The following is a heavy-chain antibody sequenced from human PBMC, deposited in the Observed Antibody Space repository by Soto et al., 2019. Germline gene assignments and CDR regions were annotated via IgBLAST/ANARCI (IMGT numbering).Heavy chain of an antibody. CDR2: INSDGSST. Sequence: GGSLRLSCSASGCIFSSHCVHWVRQSAEKGLVWVSRINSDGSSTVYADSVKGRFTISRDNAKNTLYLQVNSLRVEDTAVYYCARDRPDISNPTDHPIFDYWGQGTQVTVSS. CDR1: GCIFSSHC. CDR3: ARDRPDISNPTDHPIFDY. V-gene: IGHV3-74*01. D-gene: IGHD6-6*01. J-gene: IGHJ4*02.